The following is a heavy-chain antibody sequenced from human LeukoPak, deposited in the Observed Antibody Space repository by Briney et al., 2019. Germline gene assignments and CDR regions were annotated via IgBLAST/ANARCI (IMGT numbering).Heavy chain of an antibody. V-gene: IGHV4-39*02. Sequence: PSETLSLTCTVSGASIARNHYYWGWIRQSPGKGLEWIGSLYFDGTTFYNPSFKSRVTISVDTSKDQFSLNLTSVTAADTAFYYCAREGTGYSYPLDYWGQGTLVTVSS. CDR1: GASIARNHYY. CDR3: AREGTGYSYPLDY. D-gene: IGHD5-18*01. J-gene: IGHJ4*02. CDR2: LYFDGTT.